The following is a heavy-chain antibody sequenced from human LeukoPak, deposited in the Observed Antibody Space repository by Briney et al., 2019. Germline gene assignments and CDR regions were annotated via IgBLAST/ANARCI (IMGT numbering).Heavy chain of an antibody. CDR3: AREGSGYSTNFDY. D-gene: IGHD3-3*01. Sequence: SETLSLTCIVSGGSISSTSYYWGWIRQSPGKGLEWIGSIHYRGTTYYNPSLLSRGTISVDTSKNQFSLKLNSVTAADTAVYFCAREGSGYSTNFDYWGQGTLVTVSS. CDR2: IHYRGTT. J-gene: IGHJ4*02. CDR1: GGSISSTSYY. V-gene: IGHV4-39*07.